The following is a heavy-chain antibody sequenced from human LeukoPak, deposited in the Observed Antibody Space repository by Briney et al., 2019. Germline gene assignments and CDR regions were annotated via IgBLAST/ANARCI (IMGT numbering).Heavy chain of an antibody. J-gene: IGHJ5*02. Sequence: GASVKVSCKASGGTFSSYAISWVRQAPGQGLEWMGGIIPIFGTANYAQKFQGRVTITADESTSTAYMELSSLRSEDTAVYYCARDPTLRWSRETHSGWFDPWGQGTLVTVSS. CDR3: ARDPTLRWSRETHSGWFDP. CDR2: IIPIFGTA. CDR1: GGTFSSYA. D-gene: IGHD4-23*01. V-gene: IGHV1-69*13.